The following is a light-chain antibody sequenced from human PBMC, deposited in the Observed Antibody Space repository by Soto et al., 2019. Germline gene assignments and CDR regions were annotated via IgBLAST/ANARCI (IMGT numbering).Light chain of an antibody. CDR2: TAS. CDR1: QPIKTW. CDR3: QQAASFPFT. V-gene: IGKV1-12*02. Sequence: DIQLTQSPASVSAAVGDRINISCRASQPIKTWLAWYQQKPGKGPKLLIYTASTLETGVPSRFSGSGSGTDFTLTIRSLQPEDAAIYSCQQAASFPFTFCPGAKV. J-gene: IGKJ3*01.